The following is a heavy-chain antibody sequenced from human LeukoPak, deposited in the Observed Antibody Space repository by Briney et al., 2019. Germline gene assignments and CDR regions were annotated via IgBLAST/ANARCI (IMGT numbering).Heavy chain of an antibody. V-gene: IGHV3-7*01. CDR1: GFTFSTYW. Sequence: GGSLRLSCVVSGFTFSTYWMSWVRQAPGKGLECVATIKQDGSVKNYGDSVQGRFTISRDNAKNSLYLQMNSLRVEDTGVYYCARDQVGDFDYWGQGTLVTVAS. J-gene: IGHJ4*02. CDR2: IKQDGSVK. CDR3: ARDQVGDFDY. D-gene: IGHD1-26*01.